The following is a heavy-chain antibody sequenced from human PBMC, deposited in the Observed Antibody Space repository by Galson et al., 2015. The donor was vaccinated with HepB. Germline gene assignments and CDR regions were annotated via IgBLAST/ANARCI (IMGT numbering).Heavy chain of an antibody. Sequence: SLRLSCAASGFTFSRYGMSWVRQAPGKGLEWVSAISGSGVSTYYADSVKGRFPISRDNAKNPLYLQMNSLRAEDTAVYYCARDGYGSGSYYFDYWGQGTLVTVSS. J-gene: IGHJ4*02. CDR1: GFTFSRYG. D-gene: IGHD3-10*01. CDR2: ISGSGVST. V-gene: IGHV3-23*01. CDR3: ARDGYGSGSYYFDY.